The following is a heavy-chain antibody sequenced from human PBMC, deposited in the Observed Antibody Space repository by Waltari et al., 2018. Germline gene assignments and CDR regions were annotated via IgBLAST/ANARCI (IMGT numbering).Heavy chain of an antibody. V-gene: IGHV1-69*01. Sequence: QVQLVQSGAEVKKPGSSVKVSCKASGGTFSSYAISWVRQAPGQGLEWMGGIIPIFGTANYAQKCQGRVTSTADESTSTAYMELSSLRSEDTAVYYCAREREASGAVPAATDYWGQGTLVTVSS. CDR1: GGTFSSYA. CDR3: AREREASGAVPAATDY. J-gene: IGHJ4*02. D-gene: IGHD2-2*01. CDR2: IIPIFGTA.